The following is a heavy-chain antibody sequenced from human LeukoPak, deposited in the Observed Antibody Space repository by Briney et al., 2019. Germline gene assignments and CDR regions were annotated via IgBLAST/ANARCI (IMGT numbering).Heavy chain of an antibody. D-gene: IGHD3-10*01. J-gene: IGHJ3*02. V-gene: IGHV1-69*06. CDR1: GGTFSSYA. CDR2: IIPIFGTA. Sequence: SVKVSCKASGGTFSSYAISWVRQAPGQGLEWMGGIIPIFGTANYVQKFQGRVTITADKSTSTAYMELSSLRSEDTAVYYCARAYMVRGVITPNAFDIWGQGTMVTVSS. CDR3: ARAYMVRGVITPNAFDI.